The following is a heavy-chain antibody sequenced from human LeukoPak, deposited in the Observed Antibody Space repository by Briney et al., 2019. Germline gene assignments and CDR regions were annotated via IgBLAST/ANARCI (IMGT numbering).Heavy chain of an antibody. CDR3: ASSGPQADAFDI. V-gene: IGHV3-72*01. Sequence: PGGSLRLSRAASGFTFSDHYMDWVRQAPGKGLEWVGRTRNKANSYTTEYAASVKGRFTISRDDSKNSLYLQMNSLKTEDTAVYYCASSGPQADAFDIWGQGTMVTVSS. CDR1: GFTFSDHY. J-gene: IGHJ3*02. CDR2: TRNKANSYTT. D-gene: IGHD2-15*01.